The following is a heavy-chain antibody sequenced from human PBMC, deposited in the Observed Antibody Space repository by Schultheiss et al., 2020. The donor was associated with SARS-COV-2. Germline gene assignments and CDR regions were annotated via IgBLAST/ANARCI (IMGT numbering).Heavy chain of an antibody. D-gene: IGHD2-2*01. Sequence: GGSLRLSCAASGFTFSSYEMNWVRQAPGKGLEWVSYISSSGSTIYYADSVKGRFTISRDNAKNSLYLQMNSLRAEDTAVYYCARSGLSDSVVPAAIDPWGQGTLVTVSS. V-gene: IGHV3-48*03. CDR3: ARSGLSDSVVPAAIDP. CDR1: GFTFSSYE. CDR2: ISSSGSTI. J-gene: IGHJ5*02.